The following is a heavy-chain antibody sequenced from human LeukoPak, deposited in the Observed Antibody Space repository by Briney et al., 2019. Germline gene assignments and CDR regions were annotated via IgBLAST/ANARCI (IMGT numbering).Heavy chain of an antibody. D-gene: IGHD1-1*01. CDR2: ISYDGSNR. J-gene: IGHJ4*02. CDR1: GFIFCSYA. Sequence: GGSLRLSCAASGFIFCSYAMHWVRQAPGKGLEWVAVISYDGSNRYYADSVKGRFTISRDNSKNTLYLQMDSLRAEDTAVYYCARAPWREKYYFDYWGQGTLVTVSS. V-gene: IGHV3-30*04. CDR3: ARAPWREKYYFDY.